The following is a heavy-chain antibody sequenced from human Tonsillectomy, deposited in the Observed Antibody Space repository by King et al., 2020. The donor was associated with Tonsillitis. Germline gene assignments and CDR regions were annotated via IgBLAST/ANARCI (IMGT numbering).Heavy chain of an antibody. V-gene: IGHV3-33*01. Sequence: VQLVESGGGVVQPGRSLRLSCAASGFTFSSYGMHWARQAPGKGREGVASICDDGMNKYYVDSVKGRFTISRDNSKNILYLQMDSLRAEDTAMYHCARSIQSANSDAFDIWGQGTMVTVSS. CDR3: ARSIQSANSDAFDI. CDR2: ICDDGMNK. J-gene: IGHJ3*02. D-gene: IGHD2/OR15-2a*01. CDR1: GFTFSSYG.